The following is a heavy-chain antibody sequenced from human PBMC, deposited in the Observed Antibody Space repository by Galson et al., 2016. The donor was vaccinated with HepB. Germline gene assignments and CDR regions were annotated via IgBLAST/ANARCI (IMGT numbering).Heavy chain of an antibody. CDR2: INHSGDT. V-gene: IGHV4-34*01. CDR3: ARISLRVGQDY. J-gene: IGHJ4*02. D-gene: IGHD1-26*01. Sequence: ETLSLTCAVYGGSLRGYYWSWIRQPPGKGLEWIGEINHSGDTNYNPSLKSRVTMTVDASKNQFSLTLRSATAADTALYFCARISLRVGQDYWGQGTLVTVSS. CDR1: GGSLRGYY.